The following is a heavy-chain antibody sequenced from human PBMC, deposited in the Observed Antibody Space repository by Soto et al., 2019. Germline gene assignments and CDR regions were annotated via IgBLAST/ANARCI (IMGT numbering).Heavy chain of an antibody. D-gene: IGHD2-2*01. CDR3: ARSQGSSTSLEIYYYYYSGMDV. CDR1: GGTFGSYA. J-gene: IGHJ6*02. CDR2: LIPIPGTA. Sequence: QVQLVQSGAEVKKPGASVKVSCKASGGTFGSYAISWVRQAPGQGLEWMGGLIPIPGTANYAQKFQGRVRIAADESTSKAYMELSSLRSEDTAVYYCARSQGSSTSLEIYYYYYSGMDVWGQGTKVTVSS. V-gene: IGHV1-69*01.